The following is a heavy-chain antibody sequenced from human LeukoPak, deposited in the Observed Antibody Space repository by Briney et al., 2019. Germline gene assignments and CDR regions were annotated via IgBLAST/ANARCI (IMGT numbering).Heavy chain of an antibody. Sequence: PSQTLSLTCAVSGGSISSGGYSWSWIWQPPGKGLEWIGYIYHSGSTYYNPSLKSRVTISVDRSKNQFSLKLSSVTAADTAVYYCASYVIWFDPWGQGTLVTVSS. CDR3: ASYVIWFDP. CDR2: IYHSGST. D-gene: IGHD2-21*01. J-gene: IGHJ5*02. CDR1: GGSISSGGYS. V-gene: IGHV4-30-2*01.